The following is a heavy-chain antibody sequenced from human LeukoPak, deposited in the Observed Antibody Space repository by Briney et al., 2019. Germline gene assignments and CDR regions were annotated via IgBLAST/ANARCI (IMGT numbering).Heavy chain of an antibody. CDR1: GFTFSNYA. J-gene: IGHJ4*02. V-gene: IGHV3-23*01. CDR2: ISGSAGGT. D-gene: IGHD3-10*01. Sequence: GGSLRLSCAASGFTFSNYAMSWVRQPPGKGLEWVSAISGSAGGTYYADSVKGRFTISRDNSKNTLCLQMNSLRAEDTAVYYCAKGFITSEGFDYWGQGTLVTVSS. CDR3: AKGFITSEGFDY.